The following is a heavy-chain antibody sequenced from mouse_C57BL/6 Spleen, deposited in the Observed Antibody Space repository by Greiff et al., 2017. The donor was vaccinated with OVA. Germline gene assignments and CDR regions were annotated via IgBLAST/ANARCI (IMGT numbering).Heavy chain of an antibody. CDR3: AREEGLGRNYAMDY. J-gene: IGHJ4*01. Sequence: VQLKESGPELVKPGASVKISCKASGYSFTGYYMNWVKQSPEKSLEWIGEINPSTGGTTYNQKFKAKATLTVDKSSSTAYMQLKSLTSEDSAVYYCAREEGLGRNYAMDYWGQGTSVTVSS. V-gene: IGHV1-42*01. D-gene: IGHD4-1*01. CDR1: GYSFTGYY. CDR2: INPSTGGT.